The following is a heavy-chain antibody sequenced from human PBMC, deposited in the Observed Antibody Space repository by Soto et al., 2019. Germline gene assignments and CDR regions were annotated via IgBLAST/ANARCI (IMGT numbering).Heavy chain of an antibody. CDR1: GGSISSSRYS. J-gene: IGHJ5*02. Sequence: QLQLQESGPGLVKPSETLSLACTVSGGSISSSRYSWGWIRQPPGKGLEWIGSAYYSGSTYYNPSLKSRVTMSVDTSKNQFSLKLSSVTAADTAVYYCATRQVGSYNWFDPWGQGTLVTVSS. D-gene: IGHD2-15*01. CDR2: AYYSGST. CDR3: ATRQVGSYNWFDP. V-gene: IGHV4-39*01.